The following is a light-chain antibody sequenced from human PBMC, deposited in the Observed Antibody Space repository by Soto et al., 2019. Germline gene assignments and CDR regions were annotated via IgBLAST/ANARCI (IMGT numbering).Light chain of an antibody. CDR3: QQYNNWPPVT. Sequence: EIVMTQSPAXLSVSPGERATXSXRASQSVSSNLAWYQQKPGQAPRLLIYGASTRATGIPARFSGSGSGTEFTLTISSLQSEDFAVYYCQQYNNWPPVTFGGGTKVEIK. J-gene: IGKJ4*01. V-gene: IGKV3-15*01. CDR1: QSVSSN. CDR2: GAS.